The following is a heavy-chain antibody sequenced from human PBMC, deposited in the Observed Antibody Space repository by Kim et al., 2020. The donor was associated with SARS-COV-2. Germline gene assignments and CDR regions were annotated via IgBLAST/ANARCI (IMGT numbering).Heavy chain of an antibody. CDR2: ISAYNGNT. Sequence: ASVKVSCKASGYTFTSYGISWVRQAPGQGLEWMGWISAYNGNTNYAQKLQGRDTMTTDTSTSTAYMELRSLRSDDTAVYYCAFGESEGIYYYYYGMDVWGQGTTVTVSS. V-gene: IGHV1-18*04. CDR1: GYTFTSYG. D-gene: IGHD3-10*01. J-gene: IGHJ6*02. CDR3: AFGESEGIYYYYYGMDV.